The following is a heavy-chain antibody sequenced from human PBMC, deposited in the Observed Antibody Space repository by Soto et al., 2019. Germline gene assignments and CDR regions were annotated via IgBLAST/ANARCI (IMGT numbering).Heavy chain of an antibody. CDR2: ISYDGSDG. J-gene: IGHJ5*02. CDR1: GFTFGVYD. D-gene: IGHD2-21*02. CDR3: ATGHRGLTGTTVVVTVPGWFDP. V-gene: IGHV3-30*03. Sequence: GGSLRLSCAASGFTFGVYDMQWVRQAPGKGPECVAVISYDGSDGYYADSVRGRFTISRDNSNNMPYLEMNSLRPEDTAVYYCATGHRGLTGTTVVVTVPGWFDPWGQGALVTVSS.